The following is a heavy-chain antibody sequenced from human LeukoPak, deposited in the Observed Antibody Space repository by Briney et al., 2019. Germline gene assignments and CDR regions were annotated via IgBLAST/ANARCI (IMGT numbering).Heavy chain of an antibody. D-gene: IGHD3-9*01. Sequence: LETLSLTCTVSGGSISSSSYYWGWIRQPPGKGLEWIGSIYYSGSTYYNPSLKSRVTISVDTSKNQFSLKLSSVTAADTAAYYCARYLSPAKKGFFDYWGQGTLVTVSS. J-gene: IGHJ4*02. CDR3: ARYLSPAKKGFFDY. CDR1: GGSISSSSYY. V-gene: IGHV4-39*01. CDR2: IYYSGST.